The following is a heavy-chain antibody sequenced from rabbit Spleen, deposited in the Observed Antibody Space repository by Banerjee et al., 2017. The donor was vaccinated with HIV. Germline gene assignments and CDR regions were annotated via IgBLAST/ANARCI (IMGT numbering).Heavy chain of an antibody. CDR2: IDAGSSAFT. CDR1: GFSFSSNHY. Sequence: QQLEESGGDLVKPGASLTLTCTASGFSFSSNHYMCWVRQAPGKGLEWIACIDAGSSAFTYFASWAKGRFTCSKTSSTTVTLQMTSLTAADTATYFCARDSASSFSSYGMDLWGPGTLVTVS. D-gene: IGHD8-1*01. V-gene: IGHV1S40*01. CDR3: ARDSASSFSSYGMDL. J-gene: IGHJ6*01.